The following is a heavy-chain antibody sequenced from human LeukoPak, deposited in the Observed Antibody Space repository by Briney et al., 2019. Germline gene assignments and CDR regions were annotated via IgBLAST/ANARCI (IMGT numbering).Heavy chain of an antibody. V-gene: IGHV4-4*07. J-gene: IGHJ5*02. CDR2: IYTSGST. CDR3: AREGYCSSTSCYGNWFNP. D-gene: IGHD2-2*01. CDR1: GGSISSYY. Sequence: SETLSLTCTVSGGSISSYYWSWIRQPAGKGLEWIGRIYTSGSTNYNPSLKSRVTMSVDTSKNQFSLKLSSVTAADTAVYYCAREGYCSSTSCYGNWFNPWGQGTLVTVSS.